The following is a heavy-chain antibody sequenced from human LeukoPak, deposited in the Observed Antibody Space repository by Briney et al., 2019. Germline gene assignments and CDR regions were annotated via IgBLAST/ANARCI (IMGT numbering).Heavy chain of an antibody. CDR2: IIPIFGIA. Sequence: ASVKVSCKASGGTFSSYAISWVRQAPGQGLEWMGRIIPIFGIANYAQKFQGRVTITADKSTSTAYMELSSLRSEDTAVYYCAGAGNPNSSWYGWNWFDPWGQGTLVTVSS. CDR3: AGAGNPNSSWYGWNWFDP. J-gene: IGHJ5*02. V-gene: IGHV1-69*04. D-gene: IGHD6-13*01. CDR1: GGTFSSYA.